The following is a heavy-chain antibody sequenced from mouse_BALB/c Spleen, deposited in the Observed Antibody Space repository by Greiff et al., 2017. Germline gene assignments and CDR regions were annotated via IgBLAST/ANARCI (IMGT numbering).Heavy chain of an antibody. CDR3: ARSITTVVAHYFDY. V-gene: IGHV5-17*02. Sequence: EVKLVESGGGLVQPGGSRKLSCAASGFTFSSFGMHGVRQAPEKGLEWVAYISSGSSTIYYADTVKGRFTISRDNPKNTLFLQMTSLRSEDTAMYYCARSITTVVAHYFDYWGQGTTLTVSS. CDR2: ISSGSSTI. D-gene: IGHD1-1*01. CDR1: GFTFSSFG. J-gene: IGHJ2*01.